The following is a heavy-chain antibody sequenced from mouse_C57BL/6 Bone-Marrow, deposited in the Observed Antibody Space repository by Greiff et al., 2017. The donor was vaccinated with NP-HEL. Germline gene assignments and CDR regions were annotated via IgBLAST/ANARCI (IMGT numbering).Heavy chain of an antibody. CDR3: ARDYGNYRYFDV. CDR2: INPNNGGT. D-gene: IGHD2-1*01. V-gene: IGHV1-26*01. CDR1: GYTFTDYY. J-gene: IGHJ1*03. Sequence: EVKLQQSGPELVKPGASVKISCKASGYTFTDYYMNWVKQSHGKSLEWIGDINPNNGGTSYNQKFKGKATLTVDKSSSTAYMQLSSLTSEDSAVYYCARDYGNYRYFDVWGTGTTVTVSS.